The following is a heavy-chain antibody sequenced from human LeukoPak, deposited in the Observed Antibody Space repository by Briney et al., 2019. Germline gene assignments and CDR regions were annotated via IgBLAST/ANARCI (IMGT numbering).Heavy chain of an antibody. Sequence: SETLSLTCTVSGGSISSYYWSWIRQPPGKGLEWIGYIYYSGSTNYNPSLKSRVTISVDTSKNQFSLKLSSVTAADTAVYYCARDGQLVDYEVDYWGQGTLVTVSS. CDR3: ARDGQLVDYEVDY. V-gene: IGHV4-59*12. CDR2: IYYSGST. D-gene: IGHD6-6*01. J-gene: IGHJ4*02. CDR1: GGSISSYY.